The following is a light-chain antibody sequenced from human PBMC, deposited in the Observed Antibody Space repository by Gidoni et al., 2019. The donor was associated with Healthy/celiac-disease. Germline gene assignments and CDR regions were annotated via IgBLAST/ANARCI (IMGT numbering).Light chain of an antibody. CDR3: SSYTSSSTLPFV. CDR2: DVS. CDR1: SIDVVGYNY. V-gene: IGLV2-14*01. J-gene: IGLJ1*01. Sequence: QSALPPPPSVSGSPGQSITISCTGTSIDVVGYNYVSWYQQHPGKAPKLMIYDVSNRPSGVSNRFSGSKSGNTASLTISGLQAEDEADYYCSSYTSSSTLPFVFGTGTKVTVL.